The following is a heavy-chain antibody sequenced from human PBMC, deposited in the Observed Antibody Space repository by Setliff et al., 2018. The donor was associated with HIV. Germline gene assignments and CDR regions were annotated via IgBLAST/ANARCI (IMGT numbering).Heavy chain of an antibody. Sequence: SETLSLTCTASGGSISRSYWSWIRQSPGRGLEWIGYILGSGTTNHNPSLWARVTISVDTSKNQFSLKLDSVTAADTAIYYCARVKDPGYIMEYYYGMDVWGQGTTVTVSS. CDR2: ILGSGTT. V-gene: IGHV4-59*01. J-gene: IGHJ6*02. CDR1: GGSISRSY. CDR3: ARVKDPGYIMEYYYGMDV. D-gene: IGHD3-10*01.